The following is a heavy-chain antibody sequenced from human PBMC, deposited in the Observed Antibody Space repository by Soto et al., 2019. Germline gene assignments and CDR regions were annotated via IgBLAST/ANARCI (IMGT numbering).Heavy chain of an antibody. CDR2: IFYNGKTT. CDR1: GASVSSGSYY. Sequence: QVQLQESGPGVVKPSETLSLSCTVSGASVSSGSYYWTWIRQPPGKGLEWVGYIFYNGKTTNYNPPLKSRVTISVDTSKNQFSLKMSSVTAADTAFYYCARVYSGSYGQNDWGQGTLVTVSA. V-gene: IGHV4-61*01. CDR3: ARVYSGSYGQND. J-gene: IGHJ4*02. D-gene: IGHD1-26*01.